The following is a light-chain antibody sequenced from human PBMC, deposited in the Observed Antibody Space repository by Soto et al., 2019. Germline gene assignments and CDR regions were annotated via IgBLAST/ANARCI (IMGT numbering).Light chain of an antibody. CDR3: QQYDNPPLT. Sequence: DIQMTQSPSSLSASVGDRVTITCQASQDISNYLNWYQQKPGKAPKLLIYDASNLETGVPSRFSGSGSGTDFTVTITSLQPEDIATYYCQQYDNPPLTFGHGTKLEIQ. J-gene: IGKJ2*01. V-gene: IGKV1-33*01. CDR2: DAS. CDR1: QDISNY.